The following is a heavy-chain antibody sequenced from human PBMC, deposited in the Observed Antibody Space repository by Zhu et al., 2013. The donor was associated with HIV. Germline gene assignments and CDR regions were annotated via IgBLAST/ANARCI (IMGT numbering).Heavy chain of an antibody. D-gene: IGHD2-2*01. CDR1: GGTFSSYA. CDR2: IIPIFGTA. Sequence: QVQLVQSGAEVKKPGSSVKVSCKASGGTFSSYAISWVRQAPGQGLEWMGGIIPIFGTANYAQKFQGRVTITADKSTSTAYMELSSLRSEDTAVYYCASPYCSSTSCRYYYYGMDVWGQGTTVTVSS. V-gene: IGHV1-69*06. J-gene: IGHJ6*02. CDR3: ASPYCSSTSCRYYYYGMDV.